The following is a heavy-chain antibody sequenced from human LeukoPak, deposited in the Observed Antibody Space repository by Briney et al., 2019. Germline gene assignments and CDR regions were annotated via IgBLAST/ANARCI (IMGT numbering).Heavy chain of an antibody. CDR1: GYTLTELS. Sequence: GASVKVSCKVSGYTLTELSMHWVRQAPGKGLEWMGGFDPEDGETIYAQKFQGRVTMTEDTSTDTAYMELSSLRSEDTAVYYCATGLEIITNDAFDIWGQGTMVTVSS. CDR3: ATGLEIITNDAFDI. CDR2: FDPEDGET. V-gene: IGHV1-24*01. D-gene: IGHD3-3*01. J-gene: IGHJ3*02.